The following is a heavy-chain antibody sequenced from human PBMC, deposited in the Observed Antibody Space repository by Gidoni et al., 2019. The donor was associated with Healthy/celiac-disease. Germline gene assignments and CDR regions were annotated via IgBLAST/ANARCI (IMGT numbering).Heavy chain of an antibody. CDR3: AKNYYDNSGHDGAFDI. CDR2: ISGSGGST. D-gene: IGHD3-22*01. V-gene: IGHV3-23*01. CDR1: GFTFSSYA. Sequence: EVQLLESGGGLVQPGGSLRLSCAASGFTFSSYAMSWVRQAPGKGLEWVSAISGSGGSTYYADSVKGRFTISRDNSKNTLYLQMNSLRAEDTAVYYCAKNYYDNSGHDGAFDIWGQGTMVTVSS. J-gene: IGHJ3*02.